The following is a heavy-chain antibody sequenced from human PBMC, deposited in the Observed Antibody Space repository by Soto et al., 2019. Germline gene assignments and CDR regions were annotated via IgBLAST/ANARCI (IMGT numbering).Heavy chain of an antibody. CDR2: ISHDGSNK. V-gene: IGHV3-30*18. CDR1: GFIFSSYG. D-gene: IGHD1-26*01. CDR3: AKEKGGSYYDY. J-gene: IGHJ4*02. Sequence: QVQLVESGGGVVQPGRSLRLSCAASGFIFSSYGMHWVRQAPGKGLEWVAVISHDGSNKYYADSVKGRFTMSRDNSKNTWYLQVNGLRADDTAVYYCAKEKGGSYYDYWGQGTLVTVSS.